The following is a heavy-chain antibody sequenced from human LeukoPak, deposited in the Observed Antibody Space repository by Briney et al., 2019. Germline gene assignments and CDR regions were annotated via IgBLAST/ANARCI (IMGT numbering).Heavy chain of an antibody. D-gene: IGHD5-18*01. Sequence: GGSLRLSCAASGFTFSTYDIYWVRQAPGKGLEWVSFIRYDGSNKYYADSVKGRFTISRDNSKNTLYLQMNSLRAEDTAVYYCAKDWGYMYGHYQYYYMDVWGKGTTVTVSS. J-gene: IGHJ6*03. CDR2: IRYDGSNK. CDR3: AKDWGYMYGHYQYYYMDV. CDR1: GFTFSTYD. V-gene: IGHV3-30*02.